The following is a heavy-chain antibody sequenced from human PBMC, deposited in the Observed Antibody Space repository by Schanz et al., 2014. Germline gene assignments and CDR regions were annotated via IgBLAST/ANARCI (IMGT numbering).Heavy chain of an antibody. CDR2: ITRQGTT. V-gene: IGHV3-23*01. D-gene: IGHD6-19*01. CDR3: AKDHPSSGWPAFDV. J-gene: IGHJ4*02. Sequence: EVHLLESGGGLVQPGRSLRLSCTVSGFTVNNYAMNWVRQAPGRGLEWVSGITRQGTTYYGDFVRGRFSISRDLSSNTLYLQMNSLRADDSAIYYCAKDHPSSGWPAFDVWGQGTQVTVSS. CDR1: GFTVNNYA.